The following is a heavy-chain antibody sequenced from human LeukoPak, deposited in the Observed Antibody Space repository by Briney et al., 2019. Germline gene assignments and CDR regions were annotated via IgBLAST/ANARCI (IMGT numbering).Heavy chain of an antibody. V-gene: IGHV3-21*01. CDR2: ISSGSTYM. CDR3: ARVPTIIEEAGTWPPDY. J-gene: IGHJ4*02. Sequence: GGSLRLSCAASECTFSNYSMNWLRQAPGKGLEWVSSISSGSTYMYNADSLKGRFTTSRDNAKNSLYLQMNSLRAEDTAVYYCARVPTIIEEAGTWPPDYCGQGTLVTVSS. D-gene: IGHD6-19*01. CDR1: ECTFSNYS.